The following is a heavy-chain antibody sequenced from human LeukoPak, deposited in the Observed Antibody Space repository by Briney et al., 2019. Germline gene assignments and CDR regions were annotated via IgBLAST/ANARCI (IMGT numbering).Heavy chain of an antibody. CDR3: AREGYYDFWSGYYTQIDY. J-gene: IGHJ4*02. CDR1: GGSFSGYY. CDR2: INHSGST. V-gene: IGHV4-34*01. Sequence: SETLSLTCAVYGGSFSGYYRSWIRQPPGKGLEWIGEINHSGSTNYNPSLKSRVTISVDTSKNQFSLKLSSVTAADTAVYYCAREGYYDFWSGYYTQIDYWGQGTLVTVSS. D-gene: IGHD3-3*01.